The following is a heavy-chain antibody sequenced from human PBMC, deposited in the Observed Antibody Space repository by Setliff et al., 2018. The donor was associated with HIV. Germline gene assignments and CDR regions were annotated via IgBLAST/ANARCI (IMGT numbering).Heavy chain of an antibody. V-gene: IGHV1-69*13. CDR1: GGTFSSYV. D-gene: IGHD6-19*01. CDR2: IIPIFGTA. CDR3: ARGGPRGLEVAALEFDY. Sequence: GASVKVSCKASGGTFSSYVISWVRQAPGQGLEWMGGIIPIFGTANYAQKFQGRVTITADESTSTAYMELSSLRSEDAAVYYCARGGPRGLEVAALEFDYWGQGTLVTVSS. J-gene: IGHJ4*02.